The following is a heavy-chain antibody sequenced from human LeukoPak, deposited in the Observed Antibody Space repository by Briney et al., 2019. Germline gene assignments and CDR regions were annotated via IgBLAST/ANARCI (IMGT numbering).Heavy chain of an antibody. CDR2: IRNKANSYTT. CDR1: GFTSSDHY. D-gene: IGHD4-23*01. Sequence: GGALRLSCAASGFTSSDHYMDWVRQAPGKGLEWVGRIRNKANSYTTEYAASVKGRFSISRDDSKNSLYLQMNSLQTEDTAVYYCARAGSYSGHCSFDLWGRGTLVTVSS. J-gene: IGHJ2*01. CDR3: ARAGSYSGHCSFDL. V-gene: IGHV3-72*01.